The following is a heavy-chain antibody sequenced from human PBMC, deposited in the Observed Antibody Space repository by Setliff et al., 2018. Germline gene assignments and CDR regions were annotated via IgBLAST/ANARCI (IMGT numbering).Heavy chain of an antibody. CDR3: ARRGSGFLDY. Sequence: SVKVSCKVSGGTFGSSAFTWVRQAPGPGLEYMGGIIPFFGNTNYAQKFQGRLSITADESTNTVYMELSRLRSDDTAVYYCARRGSGFLDYWGQGTLVTVSS. D-gene: IGHD1-26*01. CDR2: IIPFFGNT. V-gene: IGHV1-69*13. J-gene: IGHJ4*02. CDR1: GGTFGSSA.